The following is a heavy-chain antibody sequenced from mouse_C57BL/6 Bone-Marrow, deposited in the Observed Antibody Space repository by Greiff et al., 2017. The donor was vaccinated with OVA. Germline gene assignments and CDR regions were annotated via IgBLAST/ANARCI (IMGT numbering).Heavy chain of an antibody. V-gene: IGHV1-81*01. CDR2: IYPRSGNT. D-gene: IGHD2-10*02. Sequence: VQVVESGAELARPGASVKLSCKASGYTFTSYGISWVKQRTGQGLEWIGEIYPRSGNTYYNEKFKGKATLTADKSSSTAYMELRSLTSEDSAVYFCASGRYGNFDYWGQGTTLTVSS. J-gene: IGHJ2*01. CDR1: GYTFTSYG. CDR3: ASGRYGNFDY.